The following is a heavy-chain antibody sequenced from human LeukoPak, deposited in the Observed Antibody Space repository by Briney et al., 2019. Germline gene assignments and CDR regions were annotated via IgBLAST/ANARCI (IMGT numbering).Heavy chain of an antibody. CDR3: ARDLLSTAGYFDY. CDR1: GGSIISYY. CDR2: IYYSGST. Sequence: PSETLSLTSTVSGGSIISYYWSWIRQPPGKGLEWIGYIYYSGSTNYNPSLKSRVTISVDTSKNQFSLNLSSVTAADTAVYYCARDLLSTAGYFDYWGQGTLVTVSS. D-gene: IGHD6-19*01. J-gene: IGHJ4*02. V-gene: IGHV4-59*01.